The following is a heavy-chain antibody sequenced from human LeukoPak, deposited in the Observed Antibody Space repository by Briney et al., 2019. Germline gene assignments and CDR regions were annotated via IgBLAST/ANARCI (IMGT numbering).Heavy chain of an antibody. CDR2: IWYDGSNK. Sequence: PGRSLRLSCAAPGFTFSSYGMHWVRQAPGKGLEWVAVIWYDGSNKYYADSVKGRFTISRDNSKNTLYLQMNSLRAEDTAVYYCAREQEEWELLYYFDYWGQGTLVTVSS. CDR3: AREQEEWELLYYFDY. CDR1: GFTFSSYG. J-gene: IGHJ4*02. D-gene: IGHD1-26*01. V-gene: IGHV3-33*01.